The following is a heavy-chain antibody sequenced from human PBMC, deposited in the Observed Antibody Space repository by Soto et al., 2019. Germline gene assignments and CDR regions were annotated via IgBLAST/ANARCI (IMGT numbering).Heavy chain of an antibody. CDR3: ARHSQVTNRVAFPFDP. D-gene: IGHD3-3*02. CDR2: IYYSGST. V-gene: IGHV4-39*01. J-gene: IGHJ5*02. Sequence: LTCTVSGGSISSSSYYWGWIRQPPGKGLEWIGSIYYSGSTYYNPSLKSRVTISVDTSKNQFSLKLSSVTAADTAVYYCARHSQVTNRVAFPFDPWGQGTLVTVSS. CDR1: GGSISSSSYY.